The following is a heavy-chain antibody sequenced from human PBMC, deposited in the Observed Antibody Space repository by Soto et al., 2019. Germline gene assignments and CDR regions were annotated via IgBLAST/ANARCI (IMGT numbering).Heavy chain of an antibody. CDR2: ISGYNGNT. CDR3: ARDEVPAANWLDR. D-gene: IGHD2-2*01. V-gene: IGHV1-18*01. CDR1: GYIFANYG. Sequence: QVQLVQSGAEVKKPGASVKVACKASGYIFANYGITWVRQAPGQGLEWMGWISGYNGNTKYAQNLLGRVTMTSDTSTTTAYMELRNLRSDDTAVYYCARDEVPAANWLDRWGQGTLVTVSS. J-gene: IGHJ5*02.